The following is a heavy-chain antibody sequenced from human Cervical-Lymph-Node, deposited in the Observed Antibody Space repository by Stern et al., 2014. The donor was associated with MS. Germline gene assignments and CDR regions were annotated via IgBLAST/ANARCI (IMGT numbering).Heavy chain of an antibody. CDR2: LSNDGNSK. D-gene: IGHD3-10*01. CDR3: AKGKGPSPSNYYYGKDV. J-gene: IGHJ6*02. CDR1: GFTFSSYG. V-gene: IGHV3-30*18. Sequence: QVQLVQSGGGVVQPGRSLRLSCAVSGFTFSSYGMHWVRQAPGKGLEWLAFLSNDGNSKIYTDPLKGRFSISRDNSKNTVSVQMNRLRAEDTAVYYCAKGKGPSPSNYYYGKDVWGQGTMVTVS.